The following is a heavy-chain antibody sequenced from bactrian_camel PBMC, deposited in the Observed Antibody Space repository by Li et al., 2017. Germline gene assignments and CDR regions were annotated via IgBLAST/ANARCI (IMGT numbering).Heavy chain of an antibody. CDR1: GDAMSINC. D-gene: IGHD1*01. J-gene: IGHJ6*01. CDR2: IGSGTT. V-gene: IGHV3S53*01. CDR3: VAEVGWCIEPRGWRVDFGS. Sequence: HVQLVESGGGSVNAGGSLRLSCESRGDAMSINCWGWFRQAPGKSREAVATIGSGTTTYADSVKGRFTISQNHAENMLYLQMDDLKIEDTGRYYCVAEVGWCIEPRGWRVDFGSWGPGTQVTVS.